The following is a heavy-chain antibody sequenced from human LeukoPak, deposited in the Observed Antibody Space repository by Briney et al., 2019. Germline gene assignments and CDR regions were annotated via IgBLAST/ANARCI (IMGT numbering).Heavy chain of an antibody. V-gene: IGHV4-59*01. D-gene: IGHD1-14*01. Sequence: SETLSLTRTVSGGSISGYYWSWIRQPPGKGLEWIGYIYYSGSTHYNPSLKSRVALSVDTSRNEFSLKLTSVTAADTAVYYCARDETGGYVDYWGQGTLVTVSS. CDR2: IYYSGST. CDR3: ARDETGGYVDY. CDR1: GGSISGYY. J-gene: IGHJ4*02.